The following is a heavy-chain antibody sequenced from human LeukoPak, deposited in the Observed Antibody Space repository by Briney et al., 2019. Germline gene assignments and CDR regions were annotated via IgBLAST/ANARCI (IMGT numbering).Heavy chain of an antibody. J-gene: IGHJ4*02. V-gene: IGHV3-30*04. CDR3: AKRGVVIRVILVGFHKEANYFDS. CDR1: GFTFSSYA. CDR2: ISYDGSNK. D-gene: IGHD3-22*01. Sequence: GGSLRLSCAVPGFTFSSYAMHWVRQAPGKGLEWVAVISYDGSNKYYADSVKGRFTISRDNSKNTLYLQMNSLRAEDTAVYFCAKRGVVIRVILVGFHKEANYFDSWGQGALVTVSS.